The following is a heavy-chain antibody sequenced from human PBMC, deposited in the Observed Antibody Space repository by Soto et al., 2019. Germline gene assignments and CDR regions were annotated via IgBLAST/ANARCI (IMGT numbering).Heavy chain of an antibody. D-gene: IGHD5-18*01. J-gene: IGHJ4*02. Sequence: GSLLLPCAASGFTFSSFALSWVRQAPGKGLEWVSAISGSGDGTDYADSVKGRFTISRDNSKKTLYLQMNSLRDEDTAVYYCAGPGYSSQDYWGQGALVTVYS. CDR2: ISGSGDGT. V-gene: IGHV3-23*01. CDR1: GFTFSSFA. CDR3: AGPGYSSQDY.